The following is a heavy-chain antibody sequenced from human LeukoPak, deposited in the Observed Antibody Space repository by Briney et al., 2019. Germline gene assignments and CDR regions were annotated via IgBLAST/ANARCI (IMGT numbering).Heavy chain of an antibody. CDR2: IIPIFGTA. D-gene: IGHD5-18*01. CDR3: ARVRKDTAMVFDY. J-gene: IGHJ4*02. Sequence: PVKVSCKASGGTFSSYAISWVRQAPGQGLEWMGGIIPIFGTANYAQKFQGRVTITADKSTSTAYMELSSLRSEDTAVYYCARVRKDTAMVFDYWGQGTLVAVSS. V-gene: IGHV1-69*06. CDR1: GGTFSSYA.